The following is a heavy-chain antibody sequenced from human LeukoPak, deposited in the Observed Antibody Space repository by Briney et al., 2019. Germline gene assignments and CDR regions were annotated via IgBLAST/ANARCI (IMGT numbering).Heavy chain of an antibody. Sequence: SSETLSLTCTVSRGSISGYYWSWIRQPPGKGLEWIGYIYYGGSTNYNPSLKSRVTISADTSENQFSLKLSSVTAADTAVYYCARGKGYFDYWGQGTLVTVSS. CDR2: IYYGGST. J-gene: IGHJ4*02. CDR1: RGSISGYY. V-gene: IGHV4-59*01. CDR3: ARGKGYFDY.